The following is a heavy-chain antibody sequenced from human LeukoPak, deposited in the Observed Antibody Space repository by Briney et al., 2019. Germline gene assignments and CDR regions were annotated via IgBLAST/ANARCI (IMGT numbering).Heavy chain of an antibody. J-gene: IGHJ4*02. D-gene: IGHD6-19*01. V-gene: IGHV1-18*01. CDR1: RYTFTRYG. CDR3: ARDGDSSGWYGDGSVDY. Sequence: GAPLKLSCKASRYTFTRYGISCGRQAPGQQLEWRGWISAYNGNTNYAQKLQSRVTMTTDTSTSTAYMELRSLRSDDTAVYYSARDGDSSGWYGDGSVDYWGQGTLVTVSS. CDR2: ISAYNGNT.